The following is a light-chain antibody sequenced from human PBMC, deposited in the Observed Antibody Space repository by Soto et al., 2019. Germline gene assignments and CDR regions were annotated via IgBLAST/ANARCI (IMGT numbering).Light chain of an antibody. CDR1: QSISRW. J-gene: IGKJ5*01. V-gene: IGKV1D-16*01. Sequence: IPLTQAPSSLSASVGERVTTTCRASQSISRWLAWYQQKKGKAPKAMIYAASSLQSGVPSRFSGSGSGTDFNLTISRLEPEDVPVYYCQQYGYSPITFGQGTRLEIK. CDR2: AAS. CDR3: QQYGYSPIT.